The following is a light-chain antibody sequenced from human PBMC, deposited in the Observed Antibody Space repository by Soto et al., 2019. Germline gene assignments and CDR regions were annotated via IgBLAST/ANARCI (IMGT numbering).Light chain of an antibody. CDR1: QGLSSN. CDR2: AAW. Sequence: EIEMTQSPASVSASVGERVTITCRASQGLSSNLAWYQQKQGKGPKLLIYAAWDLESGVPSRFSGSGSGTEFTLSIISLQPDEFATYYCQQYNSYSFGQGTKVDI. CDR3: QQYNSYS. J-gene: IGKJ1*01. V-gene: IGKV1-5*01.